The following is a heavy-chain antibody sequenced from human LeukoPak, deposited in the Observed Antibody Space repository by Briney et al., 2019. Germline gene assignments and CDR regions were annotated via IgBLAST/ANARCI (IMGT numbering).Heavy chain of an antibody. J-gene: IGHJ4*02. CDR2: IGTSSSTHI. CDR1: GFTFSSYS. CDR3: AREGPVDCSSTSCYADY. V-gene: IGHV3-21*01. Sequence: GGSLRLSCAAPGFTFSSYSMNWVRQAPGKGLEWVSSIGTSSSTHIYYADSVKGRFTISRDNAKNSLYLQMNSLRGEDTAVYYCAREGPVDCSSTSCYADYWGQGTLVTVSS. D-gene: IGHD2-2*01.